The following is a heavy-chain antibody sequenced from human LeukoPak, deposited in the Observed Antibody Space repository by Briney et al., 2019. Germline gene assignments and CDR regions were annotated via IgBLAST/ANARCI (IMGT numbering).Heavy chain of an antibody. Sequence: PGGSLRLSCAASGFTFSSYWMNWARQAPGKGLEWVANIKQDGSEKYYVDSVKGRFTISRDNAKNSLYLQMNSLRAEDTAVYYCARVGRVSGDYVGFLEWLAPVDYWGQGTLVTVSS. D-gene: IGHD3-3*01. J-gene: IGHJ4*02. CDR3: ARVGRVSGDYVGFLEWLAPVDY. CDR1: GFTFSSYW. CDR2: IKQDGSEK. V-gene: IGHV3-7*03.